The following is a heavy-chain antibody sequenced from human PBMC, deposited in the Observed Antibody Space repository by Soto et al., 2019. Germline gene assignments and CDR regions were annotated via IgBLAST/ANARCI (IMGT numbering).Heavy chain of an antibody. D-gene: IGHD4-17*01. Sequence: EVQLLESGGGLVQPGGSLRLSCAASGFTFSNYGMSWVRQAPGKGLEWVSSISASGGSTYYADSVKGRFTISRDNAKNTLYLHMNSLRAEDTAVYYCATHTVGYWGQGTQVTVSS. CDR3: ATHTVGY. CDR2: ISASGGST. CDR1: GFTFSNYG. J-gene: IGHJ4*02. V-gene: IGHV3-23*01.